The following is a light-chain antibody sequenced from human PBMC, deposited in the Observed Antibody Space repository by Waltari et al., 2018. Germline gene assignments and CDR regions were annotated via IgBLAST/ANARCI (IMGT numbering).Light chain of an antibody. CDR1: QSINNW. J-gene: IGKJ1*01. CDR2: KGA. V-gene: IGKV1-5*03. Sequence: DIQMTQSPSTLSAPVTYRVTITCRARQSINNWLAWYQQKSGKAPKLLIYKGAYLASGIPSRFSGSGSGTEFTLTINSLQPGDIATYYCQQYNSYPWTFGQGTKVEIE. CDR3: QQYNSYPWT.